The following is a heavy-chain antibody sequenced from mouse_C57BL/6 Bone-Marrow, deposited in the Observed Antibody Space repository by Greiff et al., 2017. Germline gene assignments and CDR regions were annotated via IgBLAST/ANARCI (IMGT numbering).Heavy chain of an antibody. CDR2: IYPRSGNT. CDR3: ATPYCYGSSYQFAY. CDR1: GYTFTSYG. Sequence: QVQLQQSGAELARPGASVKLSCKASGYTFTSYGISWVKQRTGQGLEWIGEIYPRSGNTYYTEKFKGKATLTADKSSSTAYMELRSLTSEDTAVYFCATPYCYGSSYQFAYWGQGTLVTVSA. V-gene: IGHV1-81*01. D-gene: IGHD1-1*01. J-gene: IGHJ3*01.